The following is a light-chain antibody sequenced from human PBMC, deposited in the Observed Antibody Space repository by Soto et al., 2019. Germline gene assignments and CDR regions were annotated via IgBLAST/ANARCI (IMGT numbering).Light chain of an antibody. CDR3: QQRSNWPPT. J-gene: IGKJ3*01. V-gene: IGKV3-11*01. CDR1: QSVSSY. CDR2: DAS. Sequence: IVLTQSPATLSFSPGERCTLSCRASQSVSSYLAWYQQKPGQAPRVLIYDASNRATGIPARFIGSGSGTDFTLTISSLEPEDFAVYYCQQRSNWPPTFGPGTKVDIK.